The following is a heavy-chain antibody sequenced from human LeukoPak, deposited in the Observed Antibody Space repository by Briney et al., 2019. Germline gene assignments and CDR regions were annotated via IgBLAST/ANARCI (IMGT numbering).Heavy chain of an antibody. CDR2: INHSGST. D-gene: IGHD3-3*01. V-gene: IGHV4-34*01. Sequence: KTSETLSLTCAVYGGSFSGYYWSWIRQPPGKGLEWIGEINHSGSTNYNPSLKSRVTISVDTSKNQFSLKLSSVTAADTAVYYCATDSPDSLFDPWGQGTLVTVSS. CDR3: ATDSPDSLFDP. J-gene: IGHJ5*02. CDR1: GGSFSGYY.